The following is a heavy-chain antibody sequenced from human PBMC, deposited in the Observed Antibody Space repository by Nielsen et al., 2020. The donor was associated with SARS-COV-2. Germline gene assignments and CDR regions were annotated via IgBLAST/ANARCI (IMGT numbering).Heavy chain of an antibody. V-gene: IGHV3-23*01. CDR1: GFTLSTYA. D-gene: IGHD3-10*01. J-gene: IGHJ4*02. Sequence: GESLKISCAASGFTLSTYAMSWVRQAPGKGLEWVSGISDSGIYTYYADSVKGRFTISRDNSMSTLYLQMNSLRAEDTAFYYCARQGGGGSGSSVFWGQGALVTVSS. CDR2: ISDSGIYT. CDR3: ARQGGGGSGSSVF.